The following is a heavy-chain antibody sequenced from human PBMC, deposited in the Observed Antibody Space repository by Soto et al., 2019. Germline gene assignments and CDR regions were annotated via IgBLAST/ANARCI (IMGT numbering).Heavy chain of an antibody. CDR3: AKNPYRSIAARLYYYGMDV. V-gene: IGHV3-23*01. D-gene: IGHD6-6*01. Sequence: PGGSLRLSCAASGFTFSSYAMSWVRQAPGKGLEWVSAISGSGGSTYYAYSVKGRFTISRDNSKNTLYLQMNSLRAEDTAVYYSAKNPYRSIAARLYYYGMDVWGQGTTVTVSS. CDR2: ISGSGGST. J-gene: IGHJ6*02. CDR1: GFTFSSYA.